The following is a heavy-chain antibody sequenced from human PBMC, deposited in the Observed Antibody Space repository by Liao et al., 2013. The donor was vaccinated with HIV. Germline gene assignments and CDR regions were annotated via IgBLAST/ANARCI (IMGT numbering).Heavy chain of an antibody. CDR3: AGFTFGGPYAFDI. J-gene: IGHJ3*02. Sequence: QVQLQESGPGLVKPSETLSLTCTVSDGSINNYYWSWIRQPAGRGLEWVGRIYSSGSTNYNPSLKSRVTISVDPSKNQFSLKLSSVTAADTAVYYCAGFTFGGPYAFDIWGQGTVVTVSS. CDR1: DGSINNYY. D-gene: IGHD3-16*01. V-gene: IGHV4-4*07. CDR2: IYSSGST.